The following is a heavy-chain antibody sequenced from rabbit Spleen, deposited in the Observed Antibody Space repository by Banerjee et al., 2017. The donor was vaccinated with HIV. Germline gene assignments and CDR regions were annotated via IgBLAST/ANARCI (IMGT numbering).Heavy chain of an antibody. CDR2: IDTGSSGFT. Sequence: QSLEESGGDMVKPGASLTLTCTASGFSFSTSYYICWVRQAPGKGLEWIACIDTGSSGFTYFATWAKGRFIMSRTSSTTVTLQMTSLTAADTATYFCARDLVAVIGWNFNLWGPGTLVTVS. CDR3: ARDLVAVIGWNFNL. D-gene: IGHD1-1*01. J-gene: IGHJ4*01. V-gene: IGHV1S40*01. CDR1: GFSFSTSYY.